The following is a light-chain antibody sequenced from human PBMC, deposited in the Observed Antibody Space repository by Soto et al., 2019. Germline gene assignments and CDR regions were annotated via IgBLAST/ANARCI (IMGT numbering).Light chain of an antibody. J-gene: IGLJ2*01. CDR1: GSSIGTNT. Sequence: QCVLTQPPSASGAPGERVTISCSGSGSSIGTNTVNWYRQLPGTAPKLLIYGNNQRPSGVPDRFSGSKSGTSASLAISGLQSEDEAEYYCAAWDGSLNNVLFGGGIKVTVL. CDR3: AAWDGSLNNVL. V-gene: IGLV1-44*01. CDR2: GNN.